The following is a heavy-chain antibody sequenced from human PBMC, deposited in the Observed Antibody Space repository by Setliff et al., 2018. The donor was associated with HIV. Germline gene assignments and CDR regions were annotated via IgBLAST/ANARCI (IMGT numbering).Heavy chain of an antibody. CDR1: GYRFIGHY. CDR3: ATGIPSDLDY. V-gene: IGHV1-2*02. Sequence: ASVKVSCKTSGYRFIGHYLHWVRLAPGQGPEWVGWNNPETGDPNYAQKFRGRVLMTRDTSITTAFLHVAKLTSDDTPIYYCATGIPSDLDYWGEGTLVTVS. J-gene: IGHJ4*01. D-gene: IGHD2-21*01. CDR2: NNPETGDP.